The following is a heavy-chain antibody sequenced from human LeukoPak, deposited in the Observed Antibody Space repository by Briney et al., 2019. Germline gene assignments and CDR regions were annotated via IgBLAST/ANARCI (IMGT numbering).Heavy chain of an antibody. D-gene: IGHD3-22*01. J-gene: IGHJ3*02. Sequence: PGGSLRLSCAASRFTFSSYEMNWVRQAPGKGLEWVSSISSSRSYIYYADSVKGRFTISRDNAKKSLYLQMNSLRVEDTALYYCARSTMIAPRGAFDIWGQGTMVTVSS. CDR3: ARSTMIAPRGAFDI. CDR1: RFTFSSYE. V-gene: IGHV3-21*01. CDR2: ISSSRSYI.